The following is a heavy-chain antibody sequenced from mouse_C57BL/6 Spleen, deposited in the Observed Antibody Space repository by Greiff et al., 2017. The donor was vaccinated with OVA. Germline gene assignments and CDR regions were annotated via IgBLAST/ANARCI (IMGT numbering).Heavy chain of an antibody. J-gene: IGHJ2*01. Sequence: EVQLVESGGGLVKPGGSLKLSCAASGFTFSDYGMHWVRQAPEKGLEWVAYISSGSSTIYYADTVKGRFTISRDNAKNTLFLQMTSLRSEDTAMYYCARWADYGDYWGQGTTLTVSS. CDR2: ISSGSSTI. CDR1: GFTFSDYG. D-gene: IGHD2-4*01. V-gene: IGHV5-17*01. CDR3: ARWADYGDY.